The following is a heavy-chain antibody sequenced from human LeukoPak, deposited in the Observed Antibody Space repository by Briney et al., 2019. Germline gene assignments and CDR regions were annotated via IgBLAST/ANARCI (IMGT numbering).Heavy chain of an antibody. CDR2: INPNSGGT. J-gene: IGHJ3*02. D-gene: IGHD4-23*01. Sequence: ASVTVSCKASGYTFTGYYMHWVRKAPGQGLEWMGWINPNSGGTNYAQKFQGRVTMTRDTSISTAYMGRSWHRHEATAVYCSARAPVVTPEAFDIWLQGTMVTVSS. V-gene: IGHV1-2*02. CDR3: ARAPVVTPEAFDI. CDR1: GYTFTGYY.